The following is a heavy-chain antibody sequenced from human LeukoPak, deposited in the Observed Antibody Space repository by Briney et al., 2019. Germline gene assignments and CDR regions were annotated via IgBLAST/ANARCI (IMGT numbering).Heavy chain of an antibody. CDR1: GFTFSSYG. CDR3: AKVKAPPRALRIAAAGNFDY. J-gene: IGHJ4*02. D-gene: IGHD6-13*01. V-gene: IGHV3-30*02. CDR2: IRYDGSNK. Sequence: GGSLRLSCAASGFTFSSYGMHWVRQAPGKGLEWVAFIRYDGSNKYYADSVKGRFTISRDNSKNTLYLQMNSLRAEDTAVYYCAKVKAPPRALRIAAAGNFDYWGQGTLVTVSS.